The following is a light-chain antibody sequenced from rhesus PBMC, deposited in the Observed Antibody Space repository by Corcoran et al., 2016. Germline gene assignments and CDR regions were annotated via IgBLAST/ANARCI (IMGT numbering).Light chain of an antibody. CDR1: ENVNNY. CDR2: KAS. Sequence: DIQMTQSPSSLSASVGDRVTITCRASENVNNYLNWYQQKPGKAPKVLINKASTLQSGVPSRFSGSGSGTDYTFTLSSLQPEDVATYYCQYGSGTLTFGGGTKVEIK. J-gene: IGKJ4*01. V-gene: IGKV1-74*01. CDR3: QYGSGTLT.